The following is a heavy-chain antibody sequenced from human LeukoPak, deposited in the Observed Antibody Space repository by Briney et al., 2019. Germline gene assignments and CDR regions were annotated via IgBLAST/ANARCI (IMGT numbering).Heavy chain of an antibody. CDR3: TRDALFGSGRTHLDF. Sequence: GGSLRRSCAASEFTFNRYWMSWVRQAPGKGLEWVANIKHDGSEAHYVDSVKGRFTISRDNAKNSLSLQMNSLNVDDTGVYFCTRDALFGSGRTHLDFWSQGTLVSVSS. CDR2: IKHDGSEA. CDR1: EFTFNRYW. J-gene: IGHJ4*02. D-gene: IGHD3-10*01. V-gene: IGHV3-7*04.